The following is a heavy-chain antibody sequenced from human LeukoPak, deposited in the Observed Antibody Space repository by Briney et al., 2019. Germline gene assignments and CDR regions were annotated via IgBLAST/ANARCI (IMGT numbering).Heavy chain of an antibody. Sequence: SETLSLTCSVSGGSITSYYWGWLRQPPGKGLEWFGYIYYSGSTSYNPSLKRRVTISLNTSKNRFSLTLTSVTATHTSVYYCARHLWGGYSAYDSRDYSSKYFFDYWGQGTLVTVSS. CDR2: IYYSGST. V-gene: IGHV4-59*08. J-gene: IGHJ4*02. CDR1: GGSITSYY. D-gene: IGHD3-22*01. CDR3: ARHLWGGYSAYDSRDYSSKYFFDY.